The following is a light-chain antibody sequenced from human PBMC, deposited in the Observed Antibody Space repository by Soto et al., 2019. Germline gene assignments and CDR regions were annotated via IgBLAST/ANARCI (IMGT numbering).Light chain of an antibody. CDR1: SSDVGGYKY. CDR2: EVS. V-gene: IGLV2-14*01. CDR3: CSFALRSTLI. J-gene: IGLJ2*01. Sequence: QSALTQPASVSGSPGQSITISCTGTSSDVGGYKYVSWYQQHPDKAPKLIIFEVSNRPSGISSRFSGSKSGNTASLTISGLQAEDEADYYCCSFALRSTLIFGGGTKLTVL.